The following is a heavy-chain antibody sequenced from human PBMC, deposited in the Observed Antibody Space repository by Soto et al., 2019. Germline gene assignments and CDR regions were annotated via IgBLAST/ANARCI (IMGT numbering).Heavy chain of an antibody. D-gene: IGHD3-16*01. J-gene: IGHJ2*01. CDR2: IYYSGTT. V-gene: IGHV4-39*01. CDR3: FFFQAEDGIRDYVPVSAFLLNRSSDL. Sequence: PGKGLEWIGSIYYSGTTYYTPSLKSRATISVDTAQNQFSLKLSCVTAADTALYFCFFFQAEDGIRDYVPVSAFLLNRSSDL.